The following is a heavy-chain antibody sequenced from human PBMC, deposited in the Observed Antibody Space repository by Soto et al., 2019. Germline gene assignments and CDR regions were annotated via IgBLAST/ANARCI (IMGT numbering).Heavy chain of an antibody. CDR2: IKSKTDGGTT. V-gene: IGHV3-15*01. J-gene: IGHJ6*02. D-gene: IGHD2-2*01. Sequence: GGSLRLSCAASGFTFSNAWMSWVRQAPGKGLEWVGRIKSKTDGGTTDYAAPVKGRFTISRDDSKNTLYLQMNSLKTENTAVYYCTTTSTSCSTCYYYGMDVWGQGTTVTVSS. CDR1: GFTFSNAW. CDR3: TTTSTSCSTCYYYGMDV.